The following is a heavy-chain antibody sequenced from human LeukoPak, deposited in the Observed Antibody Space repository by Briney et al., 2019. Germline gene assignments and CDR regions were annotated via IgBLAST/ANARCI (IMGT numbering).Heavy chain of an antibody. CDR2: IKRDGSEK. J-gene: IGHJ5*02. CDR3: ARATSWNGYSWFDP. CDR1: GFTFSTYW. V-gene: IGHV3-7*01. Sequence: PGGFLRLSCAASGFTFSTYWMTWVRQAPGKRLEWVANIKRDGSEKYYVDSVKGRFTISRDNAKNSLYLQMNSLRAEDTAVYYCARATSWNGYSWFDPWGQGTLVTVSS. D-gene: IGHD3-3*01.